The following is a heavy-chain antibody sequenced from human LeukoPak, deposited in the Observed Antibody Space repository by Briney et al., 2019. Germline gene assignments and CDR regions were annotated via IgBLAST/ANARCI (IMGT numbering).Heavy chain of an antibody. V-gene: IGHV3-74*01. CDR2: INSDGSST. Sequence: PGGSLRLSCAASGFTLSSYWMHWVRQAPRKGLVWVSRINSDGSSTNYADSVKGRFTISRDNAKNTLYLQMNSLRAEDTAVYYCARDPPRGYSGYGIDYWGQGTLVTVSS. D-gene: IGHD5-12*01. J-gene: IGHJ4*02. CDR3: ARDPPRGYSGYGIDY. CDR1: GFTLSSYW.